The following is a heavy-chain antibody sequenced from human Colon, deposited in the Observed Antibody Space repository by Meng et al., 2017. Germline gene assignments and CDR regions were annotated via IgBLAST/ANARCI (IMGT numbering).Heavy chain of an antibody. CDR3: AGGPWELDY. D-gene: IGHD1-26*01. CDR1: GGSGSSGSHY. Sequence: VQLQESGLGLVTHSESLSLTCTVAGGSGSSGSHYWSWIRQPPGKGLEWIGYIDYSRSINYYPSLKSRVTMSVDTSKNQFSLNLSSVTAADTAVYYCAGGPWELDYWGQGTLVTVSS. CDR2: IDYSRSI. V-gene: IGHV4-61*01. J-gene: IGHJ4*02.